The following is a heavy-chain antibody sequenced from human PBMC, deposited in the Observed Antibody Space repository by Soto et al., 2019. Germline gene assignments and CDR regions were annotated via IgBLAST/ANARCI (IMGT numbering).Heavy chain of an antibody. Sequence: PSETLSLTCSVSGGSISRYYWSWIRQPPGKGLEWIGYAYYSGDTGYNPSLKSRVTMAVDTSKSQVSLKLSSVTAADTTVYYCARSPTVTQYYYGMDVWGQGTTVTVSS. J-gene: IGHJ6*02. CDR2: AYYSGDT. D-gene: IGHD4-4*01. CDR1: GGSISRYY. V-gene: IGHV4-59*01. CDR3: ARSPTVTQYYYGMDV.